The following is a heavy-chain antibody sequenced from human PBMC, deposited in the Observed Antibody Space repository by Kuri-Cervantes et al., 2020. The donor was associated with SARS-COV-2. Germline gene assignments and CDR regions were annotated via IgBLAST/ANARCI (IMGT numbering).Heavy chain of an antibody. Sequence: ESLKISCTVSGDSISNYYWSWIRQPPGEGLEWIGFINYSGSTKYNSSLRSRVSISIDTSKSQFSLRLTSVTAADTAVYHCARTDALFDNYYFDCWGQGTLVTVSS. CDR3: ARTDALFDNYYFDC. V-gene: IGHV4-59*01. CDR2: INYSGST. CDR1: GDSISNYY. D-gene: IGHD5-24*01. J-gene: IGHJ4*02.